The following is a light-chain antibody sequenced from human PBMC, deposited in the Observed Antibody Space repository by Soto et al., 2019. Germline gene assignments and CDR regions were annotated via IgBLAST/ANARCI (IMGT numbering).Light chain of an antibody. CDR3: QVWDSSSDHPNYV. Sequence: SYELTQPPSVSVAPGQTARITCGGHNIGSKTVHWYQQMPGQAPVLVIYDDSDRPSGIPERFSGSNSGNTATLTISRVEAGDEADYYCQVWDSSSDHPNYVFGTGTKVTVL. J-gene: IGLJ1*01. CDR2: DDS. CDR1: NIGSKT. V-gene: IGLV3-21*02.